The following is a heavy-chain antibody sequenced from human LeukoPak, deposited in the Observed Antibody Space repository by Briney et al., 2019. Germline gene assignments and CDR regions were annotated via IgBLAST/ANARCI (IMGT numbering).Heavy chain of an antibody. Sequence: GGSLRLSCAASGFTLSSYAMSWVRQAPGKGLEWVSAISSTDAGTYHADSVRGRFTISRDSSKNTLYLQMNSLRAEDAAVYYCAKAPVTSCRGAYCYPFDYWGQGTLVTVSS. CDR3: AKAPVTSCRGAYCYPFDY. J-gene: IGHJ4*02. CDR2: ISSTDAGT. D-gene: IGHD2-21*01. V-gene: IGHV3-23*01. CDR1: GFTLSSYA.